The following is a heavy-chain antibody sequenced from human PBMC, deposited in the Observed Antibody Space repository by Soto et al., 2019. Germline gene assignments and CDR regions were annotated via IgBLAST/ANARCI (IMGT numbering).Heavy chain of an antibody. CDR2: IYSGGST. V-gene: IGHV3-53*01. J-gene: IGHJ6*02. CDR1: GFTVSSNY. D-gene: IGHD5-12*01. CDR3: ARGATTMSSGYYYYYGMDV. Sequence: GGSLRLSCAASGFTVSSNYMSWVRQAPGKGLEWVSVIYSGGSTYYADSVKGRFTISRDNSKNTLYLQMNSLRAEDTAVYYCARGATTMSSGYYYYYGMDVWGQGTTVTVSS.